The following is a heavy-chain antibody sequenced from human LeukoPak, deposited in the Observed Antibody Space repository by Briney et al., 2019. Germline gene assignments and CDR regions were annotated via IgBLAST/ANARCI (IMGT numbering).Heavy chain of an antibody. CDR2: ISGSGVST. D-gene: IGHD2-2*02. J-gene: IGHJ4*02. CDR3: AKDIPGWCFDY. CDR1: GFTFSSYA. V-gene: IGHV3-23*01. Sequence: HPGGSLRLSCAASGFTFSSYAMNWVRQAPGKGLEWVSVISGSGVSTYYADSVKGRFTISRDYSKNTLYLQMNSLRAEDTAVYYCAKDIPGWCFDYWGQGTLVTVSS.